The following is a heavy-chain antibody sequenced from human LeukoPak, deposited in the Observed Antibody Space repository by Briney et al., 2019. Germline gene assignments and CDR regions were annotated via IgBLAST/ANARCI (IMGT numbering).Heavy chain of an antibody. J-gene: IGHJ4*02. CDR3: ASRRSSYSSSWYY. CDR1: GFTVSSNY. V-gene: IGHV3-53*04. D-gene: IGHD6-13*01. Sequence: PGGSLRLSCAASGFTVSSNYMSAVRQAPGKGLEWVSVIYSGGSTYYAGSVKGRFTISRHNSKTTLYLQMNSLRAEDTAVYYCASRRSSYSSSWYYWGQGTLVTVSS. CDR2: IYSGGST.